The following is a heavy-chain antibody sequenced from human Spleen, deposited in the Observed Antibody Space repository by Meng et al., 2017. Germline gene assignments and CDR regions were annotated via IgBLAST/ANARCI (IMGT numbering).Heavy chain of an antibody. CDR1: GGSFSGNYY. Sequence: QGPLQQWGAGLLKPSETLSLTCGVYGGSFSGNYYWSWFRQPPGKGLEWIGEINHSGSTNYNPSLKSRVTISVDTSKNQFSLKLSSVTAADTAVYYCARGVAVAGLDYWGQGTLVTVSS. J-gene: IGHJ4*02. CDR3: ARGVAVAGLDY. CDR2: INHSGST. V-gene: IGHV4-34*01. D-gene: IGHD6-19*01.